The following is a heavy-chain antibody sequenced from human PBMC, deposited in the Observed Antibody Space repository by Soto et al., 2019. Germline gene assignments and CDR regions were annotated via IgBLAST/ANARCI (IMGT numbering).Heavy chain of an antibody. CDR3: ARGLYYDILTGYYRYYGMDV. J-gene: IGHJ6*02. Sequence: EVQLVESGEGLVQPGGSLRLSCAASGFTFSSYWMSWVRQAPGKGLEWVANIKQDGSEKYYVDSVKGRFTISRDNAKNSLYLQMNSLRAEDTAVYYCARGLYYDILTGYYRYYGMDVWGQGTTVTVSS. CDR2: IKQDGSEK. CDR1: GFTFSSYW. D-gene: IGHD3-9*01. V-gene: IGHV3-7*05.